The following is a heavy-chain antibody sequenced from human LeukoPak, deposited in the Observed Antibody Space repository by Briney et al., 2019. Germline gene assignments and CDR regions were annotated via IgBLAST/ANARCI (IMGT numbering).Heavy chain of an antibody. J-gene: IGHJ4*02. CDR3: ARLVAVAEWHYFDY. CDR2: IYSGGST. D-gene: IGHD6-19*01. CDR1: GFTVSSNY. V-gene: IGHV3-53*01. Sequence: PGGSLRLSCAASGFTVSSNYMSWVRQAPGKGLEWVSVIYSGGSTYYADSVKGRFTISRDNSKNTLYLQMNSLGAEDTAVYYCARLVAVAEWHYFDYWGQGTLVTVSS.